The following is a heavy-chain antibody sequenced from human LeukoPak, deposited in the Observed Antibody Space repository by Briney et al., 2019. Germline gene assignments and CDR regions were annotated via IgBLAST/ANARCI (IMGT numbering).Heavy chain of an antibody. V-gene: IGHV3-11*01. CDR1: GFTFSDYY. D-gene: IGHD1-7*01. Sequence: PGGSLRLSCAASGFTFSDYYMSWIRQAPGKGLEWVSYISSSGSTIYYADSVKGRFTISRDNAKNSLYLQMNSLRAEDTAVYYCARDTPRYNWNWGYAFGIWGQGTMVTVSS. CDR2: ISSSGSTI. J-gene: IGHJ3*02. CDR3: ARDTPRYNWNWGYAFGI.